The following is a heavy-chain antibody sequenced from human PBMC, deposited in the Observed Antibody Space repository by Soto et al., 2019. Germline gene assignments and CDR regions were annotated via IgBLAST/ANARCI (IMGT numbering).Heavy chain of an antibody. J-gene: IGHJ6*02. CDR1: GFTFSSYG. V-gene: IGHV3-30*03. CDR2: ISDDGSNK. CDR3: ATAYHVHYYGSGSEYNGDYYYGMDV. Sequence: QVQLVESGGGVVQPGRSLRLSCAASGFTFSSYGMHWVRQAPGKGLEWVAVISDDGSNKYYADSVKGRFTISRDNSKNTLSLQMNSLRAEDTSVYYCATAYHVHYYGSGSEYNGDYYYGMDVWGQGTTVTVAS. D-gene: IGHD3-10*01.